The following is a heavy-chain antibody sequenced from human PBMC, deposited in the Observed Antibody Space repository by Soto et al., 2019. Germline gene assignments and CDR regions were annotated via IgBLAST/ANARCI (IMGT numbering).Heavy chain of an antibody. CDR3: AKDIDYYGSGSPSLMDV. CDR2: ISHDGSNK. Sequence: QVQLVESGGGVVQPGRSLRLSCAASGFTFSSYGMHWVRQAPGKGLEWVAVISHDGSNKYYADSVKGRFTISRDNSKNTLYLQMNSLRAEDTAVYYCAKDIDYYGSGSPSLMDVWGQGTTVTVSS. D-gene: IGHD3-10*01. J-gene: IGHJ6*02. CDR1: GFTFSSYG. V-gene: IGHV3-30*18.